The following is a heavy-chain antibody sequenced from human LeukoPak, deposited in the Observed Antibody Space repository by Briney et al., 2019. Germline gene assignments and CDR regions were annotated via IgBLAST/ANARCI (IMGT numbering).Heavy chain of an antibody. CDR1: GFTFSSYA. V-gene: IGHV3-23*01. J-gene: IGHJ4*02. CDR3: ASPPPARNYYDSSGYYSFFDY. D-gene: IGHD3-22*01. Sequence: GGSLRLSCAASGFTFSSYAMSWVRQAPGKGLEWVSAISGSGGSTYYADSVKGRFTISRDNSKNTLYLQMNSLRAEDTAVYYCASPPPARNYYDSSGYYSFFDYWGQGTLVTVSS. CDR2: ISGSGGST.